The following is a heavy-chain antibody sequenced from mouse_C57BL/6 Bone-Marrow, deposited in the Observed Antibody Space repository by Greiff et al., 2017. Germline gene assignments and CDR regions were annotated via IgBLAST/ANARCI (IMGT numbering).Heavy chain of an antibody. Sequence: EVMLVESGGGLVQPGGSLKLSCAASGFTFSDYGMAWVRQAPRKGPEWVAFISNLAYSIYYADTVKGRFTISRENAKNTLYLEMSSLRSEDTAMYYCASPHYYSSSSAWFAYWGQGTLVTVSA. CDR3: ASPHYYSSSSAWFAY. CDR2: ISNLAYSI. J-gene: IGHJ3*01. V-gene: IGHV5-15*04. CDR1: GFTFSDYG. D-gene: IGHD1-1*01.